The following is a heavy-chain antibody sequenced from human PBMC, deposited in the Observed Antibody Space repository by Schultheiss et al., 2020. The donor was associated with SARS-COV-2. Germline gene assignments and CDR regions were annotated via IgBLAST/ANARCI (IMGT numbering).Heavy chain of an antibody. CDR3: ARIRHYGSGSYYYYYGMDV. CDR1: GGSISSYY. Sequence: SETLSLTCTVSGGSISSYYWSWIRQPAGKGLEWIGRIYTSGSTNYNPSLKSRVTMSVDTSKNQFSLKLSSVTAADTAMYYCARIRHYGSGSYYYYYGMDVWGQGTTVTVSS. J-gene: IGHJ6*02. D-gene: IGHD3-10*01. CDR2: IYTSGST. V-gene: IGHV4-4*07.